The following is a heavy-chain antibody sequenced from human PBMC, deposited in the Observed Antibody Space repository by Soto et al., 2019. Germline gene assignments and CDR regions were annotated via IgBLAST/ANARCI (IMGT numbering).Heavy chain of an antibody. Sequence: ASVKVSCKASGYTFTSYGISWVRQAPGQGLEWMGWISAYNGNTNYAQKLQGRVTMTTDTSTSTAYMELRSLRSDDTAVYYCARDMDTIFGVVIIPVFLDYWGQGTLVTVSS. CDR1: GYTFTSYG. J-gene: IGHJ4*02. D-gene: IGHD3-3*01. V-gene: IGHV1-18*01. CDR2: ISAYNGNT. CDR3: ARDMDTIFGVVIIPVFLDY.